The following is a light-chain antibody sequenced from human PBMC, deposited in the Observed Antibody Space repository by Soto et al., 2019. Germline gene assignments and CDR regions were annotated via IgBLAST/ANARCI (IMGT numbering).Light chain of an antibody. Sequence: EIVMTQSPATLSVSPGERATLSCRARQSVGSNLAWYQQKPGQAPRLLIYDASTRAAGIPARFSGSGSGTEFTLTISSLQSEDFAVYFCQQYNNRWTFGPGTKVEIK. CDR1: QSVGSN. CDR2: DAS. CDR3: QQYNNRWT. V-gene: IGKV3-15*01. J-gene: IGKJ1*01.